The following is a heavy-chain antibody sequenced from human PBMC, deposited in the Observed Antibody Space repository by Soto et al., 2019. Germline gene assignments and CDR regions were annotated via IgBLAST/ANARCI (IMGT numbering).Heavy chain of an antibody. D-gene: IGHD3-3*01. V-gene: IGHV1-8*01. J-gene: IGHJ5*02. CDR1: GYTFTSYD. CDR2: MNPNSGNT. CDR3: ARGLTIFGLVIWRLFWFDP. Sequence: QVQLVQSGAEVKKPGASVKVSCKASGYTFTSYDINWVRQANGQGLEWMGWMNPNSGNTGYAQKFQGRVTMTRNTSISTAYMELSSLRSEDTAVYYCARGLTIFGLVIWRLFWFDPWGQGTLVTVSS.